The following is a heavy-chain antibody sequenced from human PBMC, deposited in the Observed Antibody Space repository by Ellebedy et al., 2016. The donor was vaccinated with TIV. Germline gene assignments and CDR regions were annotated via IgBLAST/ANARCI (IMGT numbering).Heavy chain of an antibody. D-gene: IGHD6-25*01. J-gene: IGHJ4*02. CDR3: ARVGQRGEIFDY. CDR2: INPSDGTT. V-gene: IGHV1-46*01. Sequence: ASVKVSCKASGYTFTSYYMHWVRQAPGQGLEWMGWINPSDGTTKYAQTFQGRVTLTGDTSTTIVYMELSSLRSEDTAVYFCARVGQRGEIFDYWGQGTLVTVSS. CDR1: GYTFTSYY.